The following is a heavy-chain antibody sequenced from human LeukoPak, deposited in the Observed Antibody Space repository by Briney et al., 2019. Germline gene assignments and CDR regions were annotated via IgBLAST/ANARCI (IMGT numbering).Heavy chain of an antibody. Sequence: ASVKVSCKVSGYTLTELSMHWVRQAPGKGLEWMGGFDPEDGETIYAQRFQGRVTMTEDTSTDTAYMELSSLRSEDTAVYYCATKKYRYYYYYMDVWGKGTTVTVSS. CDR1: GYTLTELS. V-gene: IGHV1-24*01. D-gene: IGHD2-2*02. CDR3: ATKKYRYYYYYMDV. J-gene: IGHJ6*03. CDR2: FDPEDGET.